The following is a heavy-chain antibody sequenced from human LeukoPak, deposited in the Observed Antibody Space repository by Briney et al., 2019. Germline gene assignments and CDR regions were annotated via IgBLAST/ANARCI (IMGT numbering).Heavy chain of an antibody. CDR3: ARHGGRRVVPHFDY. J-gene: IGHJ4*02. V-gene: IGHV4-61*08. Sequence: SETLSLTCTVSGGSISSGGYYWSWIRQPPGKGLEWIGYMYYSGSTNYNPSLKSRVTISVDTSKNQFSLKLSSVTAADTAVYYCARHGGRRVVPHFDYWGQGTLVTVSS. D-gene: IGHD4-23*01. CDR1: GGSISSGGYY. CDR2: MYYSGST.